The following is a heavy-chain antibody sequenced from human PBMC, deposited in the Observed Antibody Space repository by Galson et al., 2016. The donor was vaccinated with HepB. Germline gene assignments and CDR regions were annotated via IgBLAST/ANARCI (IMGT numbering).Heavy chain of an antibody. V-gene: IGHV3-74*01. D-gene: IGHD3-22*01. CDR3: ARGVADDYIDTSGHYCDS. CDR2: MNSDGTTT. Sequence: SLRLSCAASGFTFSSYWMHWVRQAPGKGLVWVSRMNSDGTTTNYADSVKGRFTISRDNAKNTLYLQMSSLGGEDTAVYFCARGVADDYIDTSGHYCDSWGQGALVIVSS. CDR1: GFTFSSYW. J-gene: IGHJ4*02.